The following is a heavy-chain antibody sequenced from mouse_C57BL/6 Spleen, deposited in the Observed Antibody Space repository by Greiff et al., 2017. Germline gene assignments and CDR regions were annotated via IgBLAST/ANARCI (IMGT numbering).Heavy chain of an antibody. J-gene: IGHJ3*01. Sequence: QVQLQQPGAELVRPGSSVKLSCKASGYTFTSYWMPWVKQRPIQGLEWIGNIDPSDSETHYNQKFKDKATLTVDKSSSTAYMQLSSLTSEDSAVYYCAKAGSSWFAYWGQGTLVTVSA. CDR2: IDPSDSET. CDR3: AKAGSSWFAY. D-gene: IGHD4-1*01. V-gene: IGHV1-52*01. CDR1: GYTFTSYW.